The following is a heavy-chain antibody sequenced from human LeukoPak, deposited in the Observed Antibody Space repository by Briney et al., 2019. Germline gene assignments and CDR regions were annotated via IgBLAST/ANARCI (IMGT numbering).Heavy chain of an antibody. CDR1: GFTFSSYG. CDR2: IKQDGSEK. V-gene: IGHV3-7*01. J-gene: IGHJ4*02. D-gene: IGHD2-2*01. Sequence: GGSLRLSCAASGFTFSSYGMHWVRQAPGKGLEWVAIIKQDGSEKYYVDSVKGRFTISRDNAKNSLYLQMNSLRAEDTAVYYCARDWWGLGDRNSASRYRLTWGQGILVTVSS. CDR3: ARDWWGLGDRNSASRYRLT.